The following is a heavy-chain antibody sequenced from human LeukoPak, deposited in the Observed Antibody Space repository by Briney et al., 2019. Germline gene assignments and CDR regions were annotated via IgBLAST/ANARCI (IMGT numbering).Heavy chain of an antibody. CDR2: INHSGST. J-gene: IGHJ5*02. Sequence: SETLSLTCAVYGGSFSNYYWSWIRQPPGKGLEWVGEINHSGSTNYNPSLKSRVTISLDTSKNQFSLNLTSVTAADTAVYYCARFTPQGYGWGGYNRFDPWGQGTLVTVSS. CDR3: ARFTPQGYGWGGYNRFDP. CDR1: GGSFSNYY. D-gene: IGHD3-16*01. V-gene: IGHV4-34*01.